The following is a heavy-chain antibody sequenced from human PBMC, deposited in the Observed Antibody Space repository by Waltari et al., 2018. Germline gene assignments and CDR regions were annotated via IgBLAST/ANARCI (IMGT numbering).Heavy chain of an antibody. D-gene: IGHD1-1*01. CDR3: ARTTGTTGYEVDAFDI. CDR1: GGSISSYY. CDR2: IYYSGST. J-gene: IGHJ3*02. Sequence: QVQLQESGPGLVKPSETLSLTCTVSGGSISSYYWSWIRQPPGKGLEWIGYIYYSGSTSYNPSLKSRVTISVDTSKNQFSLKLSSVTAADTAVYYCARTTGTTGYEVDAFDIWGQGTMVTVSS. V-gene: IGHV4-59*01.